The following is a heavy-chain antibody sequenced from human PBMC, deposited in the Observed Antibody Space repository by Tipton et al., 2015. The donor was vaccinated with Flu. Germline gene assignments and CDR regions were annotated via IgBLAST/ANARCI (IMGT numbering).Heavy chain of an antibody. J-gene: IGHJ4*02. Sequence: GLVKPSEILSLNCTVSGFSITSGYYWGWIRQPPGKGLEWVANINEDGSTTYYLGSVKGRFTISRDNARNSVFLQMNSLRAEDTARYYCAVFKNPGYWGQGTLVTVST. V-gene: IGHV3-7*01. CDR1: GFSITSGYY. CDR3: AVFKNPGY. D-gene: IGHD2-21*01. CDR2: INEDGSTT.